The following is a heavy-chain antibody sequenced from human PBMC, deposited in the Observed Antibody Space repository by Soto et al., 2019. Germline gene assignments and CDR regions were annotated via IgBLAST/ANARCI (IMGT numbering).Heavy chain of an antibody. V-gene: IGHV3-74*01. J-gene: IGHJ3*02. CDR3: AREYSSSWFDAFDI. CDR1: GFTFSNYA. D-gene: IGHD6-13*01. CDR2: INSDGSST. Sequence: GGSLRLSCSASGFTFSNYAMHWVRQAPGKGLVWVSRINSDGSSTSYADSVKGRFTISRDNAKNTLYLQMNSLRAEDTAVYYCAREYSSSWFDAFDIWGQGTMVTVSS.